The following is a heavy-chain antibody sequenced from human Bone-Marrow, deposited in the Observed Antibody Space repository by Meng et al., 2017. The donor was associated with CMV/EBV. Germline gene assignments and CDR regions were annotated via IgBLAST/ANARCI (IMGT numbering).Heavy chain of an antibody. D-gene: IGHD1-7*01. J-gene: IGHJ5*02. CDR1: GFTFSSYA. V-gene: IGHV3-30*04. Sequence: GESLKISCAASGFTFSSYAMHWVRQAPGKGLEWVAVISYDGSKKYYADSVKGRFTISRDNSKNTLYLQMNSLRAEDTAVYYCARGELELRGAFDPWGQGTLVTVSS. CDR2: ISYDGSKK. CDR3: ARGELELRGAFDP.